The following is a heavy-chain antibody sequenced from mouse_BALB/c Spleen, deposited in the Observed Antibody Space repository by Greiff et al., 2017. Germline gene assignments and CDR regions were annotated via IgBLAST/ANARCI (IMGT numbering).Heavy chain of an antibody. CDR2: IWAGGST. Sequence: VKVVESGPGLVAPSQSLSITCTVSGFSLTSYGVHWVRQPPGKGLEWLGVIWAGGSTNYNSALMSRLSISKDNSKSQVFLKMNSLQTDDTAMYYCAREIYGSDYYAMDYWGQGTSVTVSS. J-gene: IGHJ4*01. CDR3: AREIYGSDYYAMDY. V-gene: IGHV2-9*02. CDR1: GFSLTSYG. D-gene: IGHD1-1*01.